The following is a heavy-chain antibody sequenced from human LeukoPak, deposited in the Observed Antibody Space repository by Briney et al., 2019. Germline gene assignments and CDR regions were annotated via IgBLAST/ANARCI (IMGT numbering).Heavy chain of an antibody. Sequence: GASVRVSCTASGYTFTNYDINWVRQATGQGLERMGWRNPYSGNTGYEQKFQGRVTMTRNTSINTAYIELSSLESEDTAVYYCARVPAARDFGYWGQGTPVIVSS. CDR2: RNPYSGNT. J-gene: IGHJ4*02. CDR1: GYTFTNYD. V-gene: IGHV1-8*01. D-gene: IGHD2-15*01. CDR3: ARVPAARDFGY.